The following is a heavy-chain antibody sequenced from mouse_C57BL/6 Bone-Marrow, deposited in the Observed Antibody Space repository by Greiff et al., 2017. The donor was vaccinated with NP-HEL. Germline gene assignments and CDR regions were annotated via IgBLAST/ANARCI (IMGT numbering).Heavy chain of an antibody. V-gene: IGHV1-63*01. Sequence: QVQLKESGAELVRPGTSVKMSCKASGYTFTNYWIGWAKQRPGHGLEWIGNINPSNGGTNYNEKFKSKATLTVDKSSSTAYMQLSSLTSEDSAVYYCASERWYWGQGTTLTVSS. CDR1: GYTFTNYW. CDR3: ASERWY. D-gene: IGHD2-3*01. CDR2: INPSNGGT. J-gene: IGHJ2*01.